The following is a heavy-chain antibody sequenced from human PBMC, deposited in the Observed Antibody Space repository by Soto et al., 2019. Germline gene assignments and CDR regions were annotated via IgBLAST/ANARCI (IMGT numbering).Heavy chain of an antibody. V-gene: IGHV1-2*02. CDR2: INPATGAA. D-gene: IGHD3-3*01. J-gene: IGHJ3*02. Sequence: QLHLVQSGAVVKKPGASVTVSCSASGYPVTAYYMHWVRQAPGRGLEWMGGINPATGAAKYTQTFQGRVNMTRATSTSTVFMELGGLTSGDTAVFYCARGGGVGVAGSAAFDMWGQGTLVTVSS. CDR3: ARGGGVGVAGSAAFDM. CDR1: GYPVTAYY.